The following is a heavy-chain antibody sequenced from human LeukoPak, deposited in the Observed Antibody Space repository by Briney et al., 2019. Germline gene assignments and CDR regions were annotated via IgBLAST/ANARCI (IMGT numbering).Heavy chain of an antibody. CDR1: GFTFSDYY. V-gene: IGHV3-11*01. CDR2: ISSSGSTI. Sequence: GGSLRLSCAASGFTFSDYYMSWIRQAPGKGLEWVSYISSSGSTIYYADSVKGRFTISRDNAKNSLYLQMNSLRAEDTAVYYCARDLAVVTAIDYYYYYGMDVWGQGTTVTVSS. J-gene: IGHJ6*02. D-gene: IGHD2-21*02. CDR3: ARDLAVVTAIDYYYYYGMDV.